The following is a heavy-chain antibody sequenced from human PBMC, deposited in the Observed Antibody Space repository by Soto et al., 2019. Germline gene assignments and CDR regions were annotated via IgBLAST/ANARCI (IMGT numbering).Heavy chain of an antibody. CDR3: ARDRERFDP. CDR2: ISGSSTYI. Sequence: EVQLVESGGGLVKPGGSLRLSCAASGFTFSSYSMNWVRQAPGKGLEWVSSISGSSTYIYYADSVEGRFTISRDNAKNSLYLQMDALRADDTAVYYCARDRERFDPWGQGTLVTVSS. J-gene: IGHJ5*02. CDR1: GFTFSSYS. V-gene: IGHV3-21*01.